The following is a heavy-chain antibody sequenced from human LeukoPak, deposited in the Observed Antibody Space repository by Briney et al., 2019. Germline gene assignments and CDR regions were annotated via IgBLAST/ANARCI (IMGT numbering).Heavy chain of an antibody. CDR3: AKISWDGRGTFY. V-gene: IGHV3-23*01. J-gene: IGHJ4*02. D-gene: IGHD2-15*01. CDR1: GFTFSTYS. CDR2: IRGGGENT. Sequence: PGGSLRPSCAASGFTFSTYSMSWVRQAPGKGLEWVSAIRGGGENTYYADSVKGRFTISRDNSKDTLSLQMNSLRAEDTAVYYCAKISWDGRGTFYWGQGTLVTVSS.